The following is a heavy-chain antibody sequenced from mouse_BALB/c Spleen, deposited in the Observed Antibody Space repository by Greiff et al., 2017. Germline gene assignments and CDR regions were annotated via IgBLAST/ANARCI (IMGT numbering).Heavy chain of an antibody. CDR1: GYTFTSYW. J-gene: IGHJ3*01. V-gene: IGHV1-7*01. Sequence: QVQLKESGAELAKPGASVKMSCKASGYTFTSYWMHWVKQRPGQGLEWIGYINPSTGYTEYNQKFKDKATLTADKSSSTAYMQLSSLTSEDSAVYYCARHGKRAWFAYWGQGTLVTVSA. D-gene: IGHD2-1*01. CDR3: ARHGKRAWFAY. CDR2: INPSTGYT.